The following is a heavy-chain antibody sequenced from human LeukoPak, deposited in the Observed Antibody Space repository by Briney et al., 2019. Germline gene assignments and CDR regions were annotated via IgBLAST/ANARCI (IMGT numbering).Heavy chain of an antibody. D-gene: IGHD3-22*01. CDR1: GFTVSSNY. V-gene: IGHV3-53*01. J-gene: IGHJ4*02. CDR2: IYSGGST. CDR3: ATRSYYYDSSGYCY. Sequence: PGGSLRLSCAASGFTVSSNYMSWVCQAPGKGLEWVSVIYSGGSTYYADSVKGRFTISRDNSKNTLYLQMNSLRAEDTAVYYCATRSYYYDSSGYCYWGQGTLVTVSS.